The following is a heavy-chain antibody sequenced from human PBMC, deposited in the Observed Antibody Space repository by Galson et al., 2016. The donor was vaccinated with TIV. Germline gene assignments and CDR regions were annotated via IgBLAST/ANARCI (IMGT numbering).Heavy chain of an antibody. CDR3: ARDFPPGYGSSFNDY. Sequence: SLRLSCAASGFSFSSLSMHWVRQAPGKGLEWVANIKQDGGEKYYVDSVKGRFTISRDNAKNSLFLQMNGLRAEDRAVYYCARDFPPGYGSSFNDYWGQGTLVTVSS. D-gene: IGHD6-13*01. V-gene: IGHV3-7*01. CDR2: IKQDGGEK. CDR1: GFSFSSLS. J-gene: IGHJ4*02.